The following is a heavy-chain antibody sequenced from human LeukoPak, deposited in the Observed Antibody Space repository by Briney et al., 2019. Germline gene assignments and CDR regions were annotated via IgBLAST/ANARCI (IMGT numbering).Heavy chain of an antibody. CDR2: IYYSGST. J-gene: IGHJ4*02. CDR1: GGSISSYY. V-gene: IGHV4-59*12. Sequence: SETLSLTCTVSGGSISSYYWSWIRQPPGKGLEWIGYIYYSGSTNYNPSLKSRVTISVDTSKNQFSLKLSSVTAADTAVYYCARAVGFEMATTYYFDYWGQGTLVTVSS. CDR3: ARAVGFEMATTYYFDY. D-gene: IGHD5-24*01.